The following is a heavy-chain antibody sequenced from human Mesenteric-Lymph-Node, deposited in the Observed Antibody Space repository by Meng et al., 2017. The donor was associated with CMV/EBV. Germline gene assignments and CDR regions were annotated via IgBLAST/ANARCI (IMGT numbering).Heavy chain of an antibody. V-gene: IGHV3-21*01. CDR3: ARGFGYSYGFVGL. CDR1: GFDFSTYA. D-gene: IGHD5-18*01. CDR2: IAPSSAFT. J-gene: IGHJ4*02. Sequence: GGSLRLSCTLSGFDFSTYALSWVRQAPGKGLECVSGIAPSSAFTYYTDSVKGRFTISRDNAENSMYLQMDSLRAEDTAVYYCARGFGYSYGFVGLWGQGTLVTVSS.